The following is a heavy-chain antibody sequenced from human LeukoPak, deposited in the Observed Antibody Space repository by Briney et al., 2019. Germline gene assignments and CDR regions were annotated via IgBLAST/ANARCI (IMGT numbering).Heavy chain of an antibody. Sequence: SDTLSLPCTVSGGSISSDYWRWLRQPPGKGLEWIGYIHNSGSTKYNASIKRQVTISIDSSKIQFSLQLTSVTAADTAVDYGARHRGSYYDSWGQGTLATVSS. CDR2: IHNSGST. D-gene: IGHD2-15*01. J-gene: IGHJ4*02. CDR1: GGSISSDY. CDR3: ARHRGSYYDS. V-gene: IGHV4-59*08.